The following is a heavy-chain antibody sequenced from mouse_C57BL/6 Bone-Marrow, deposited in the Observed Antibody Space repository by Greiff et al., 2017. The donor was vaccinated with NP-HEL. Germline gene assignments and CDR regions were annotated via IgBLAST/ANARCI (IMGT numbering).Heavy chain of an antibody. CDR3: ARFITTVGMDY. CDR2: ISAGGSYT. Sequence: EVKLVESGGGLVKPGGSLKLSCAASGFTFSSYAMSWVRQTPEKRLEWVATISAGGSYTYYPDNVKGRFTISRDNAKNNLYLQMSHLKSEDTAMYYCARFITTVGMDYWGQGTSVTVSS. V-gene: IGHV5-4*03. D-gene: IGHD1-1*01. CDR1: GFTFSSYA. J-gene: IGHJ4*01.